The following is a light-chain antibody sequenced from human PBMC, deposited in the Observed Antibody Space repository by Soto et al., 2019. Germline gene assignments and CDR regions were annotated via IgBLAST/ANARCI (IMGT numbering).Light chain of an antibody. J-gene: IGKJ5*01. CDR2: GAS. CDR1: QSVSSN. Sequence: EVVVTQSPATLSVSPEERATLSCMASQSVSSNLAWYQQKPGQAPRLLIYGASTRATGIPARFSGSGSGTEFTLTISSLQSEDFAVYYCHQYDNWPKTFGQGTRLEIK. CDR3: HQYDNWPKT. V-gene: IGKV3-15*01.